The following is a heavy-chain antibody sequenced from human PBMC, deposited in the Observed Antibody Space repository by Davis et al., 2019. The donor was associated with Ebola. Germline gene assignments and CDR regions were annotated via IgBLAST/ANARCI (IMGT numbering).Heavy chain of an antibody. CDR1: GYTFTSYD. CDR2: MNPNSGNT. Sequence: ASVKVSCKASGYTFTSYDINWVRQATGQGLEWMGWMNPNSGNTGYAQKFQGRVTMTRNTSISTAYMELNSLRSEDTALYYCARGKNRGRNWFDPWGQGTLVTVSS. V-gene: IGHV1-8*01. J-gene: IGHJ5*02. D-gene: IGHD1-14*01. CDR3: ARGKNRGRNWFDP.